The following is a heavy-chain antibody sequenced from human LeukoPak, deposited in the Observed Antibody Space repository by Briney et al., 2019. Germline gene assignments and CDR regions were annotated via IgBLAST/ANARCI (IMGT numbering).Heavy chain of an antibody. J-gene: IGHJ3*02. CDR2: INSNGSTT. V-gene: IGHV3-74*01. CDR3: ARKGKYYGSGGDAFDI. D-gene: IGHD3-10*01. Sequence: GGSLRLSCAASGFTFSNYWMHWVRQAPGKGLVWVSRINSNGSTTIYADSVKGRFTISRDNAKNSLYLQMNSLRAEDTALYCCARKGKYYGSGGDAFDIWVQGTMVTVSS. CDR1: GFTFSNYW.